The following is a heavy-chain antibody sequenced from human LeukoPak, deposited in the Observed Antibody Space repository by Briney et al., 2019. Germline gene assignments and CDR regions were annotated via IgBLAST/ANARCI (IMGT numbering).Heavy chain of an antibody. J-gene: IGHJ4*02. V-gene: IGHV3-7*02. Sequence: PGGSLRLSCAASGFTFSSYWMSWVRQAPGKGLEWVANIKQDGSEKYYVDSVKGRFTISRDNAKNSLYLQMNSLRAEDTAVHYCARALYSSGWSGFDYWGQGTLVTVSS. CDR2: IKQDGSEK. D-gene: IGHD6-19*01. CDR3: ARALYSSGWSGFDY. CDR1: GFTFSSYW.